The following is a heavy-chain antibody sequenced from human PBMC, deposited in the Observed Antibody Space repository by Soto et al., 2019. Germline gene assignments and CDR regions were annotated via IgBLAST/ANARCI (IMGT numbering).Heavy chain of an antibody. CDR3: ARGGGYDFRSSQAPPIDV. J-gene: IGHJ6*02. V-gene: IGHV4-59*01. CDR2: LYYTGST. CDR1: GGSISDFY. D-gene: IGHD3-3*01. Sequence: SETLSVTCNVSGGSISDFYWSWIRQSPGKRLEWIGYLYYTGSTNYNPALKSRVTISLDTSKNQFSLKVRSVTAADTAVYYCARGGGYDFRSSQAPPIDVWGQGTTVTVSS.